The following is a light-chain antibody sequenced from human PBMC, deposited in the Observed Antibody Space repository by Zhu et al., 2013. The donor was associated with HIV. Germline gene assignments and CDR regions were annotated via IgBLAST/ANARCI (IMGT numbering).Light chain of an antibody. CDR3: QHYGPSTGFT. CDR2: RAS. CDR1: QSVGSN. J-gene: IGKJ2*01. Sequence: EIVMTQSPGTLSVSPGERATLSCRASQSVGSNLAWYQQTPGQAPRLLIYRASSRATGIPDRFSGSASGTDFTLTISGLEPGDFALYYCQHYGPSTGFTFGQGTKLEIK. V-gene: IGKV3-20*01.